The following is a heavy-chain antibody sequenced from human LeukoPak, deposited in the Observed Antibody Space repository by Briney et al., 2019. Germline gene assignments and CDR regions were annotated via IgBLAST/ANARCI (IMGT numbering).Heavy chain of an antibody. Sequence: GGSLRLSCAASGFTFSSYGMHWVRQAPGKGLEWVAVIWHDGSNKYYADSVKGRFTISRDNSKNTLYLQMNSLRAEDTAVYYCARGCSSTSCYNYYGMDVWGQGTTVTVSS. CDR2: IWHDGSNK. V-gene: IGHV3-33*01. J-gene: IGHJ6*02. CDR1: GFTFSSYG. CDR3: ARGCSSTSCYNYYGMDV. D-gene: IGHD2-2*02.